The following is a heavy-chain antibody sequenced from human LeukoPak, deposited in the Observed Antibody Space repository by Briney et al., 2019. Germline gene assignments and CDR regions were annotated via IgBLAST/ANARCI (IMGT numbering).Heavy chain of an antibody. J-gene: IGHJ6*03. CDR2: IYSAGGT. V-gene: IGHV3-66*02. CDR1: GFTVSNNY. Sequence: GGSLRLSCSASGFTVSNNYISWVRQTPGKGLEWVSIIYSAGGTFYADSVRGRFTISRDNSRNTVYLQINSLRAEDTAVYYCARAVYRGYDPRHYYMDVWGKGTTVTVSS. CDR3: ARAVYRGYDPRHYYMDV. D-gene: IGHD5-12*01.